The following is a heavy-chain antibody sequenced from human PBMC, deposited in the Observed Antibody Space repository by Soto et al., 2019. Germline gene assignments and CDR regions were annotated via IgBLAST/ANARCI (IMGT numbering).Heavy chain of an antibody. J-gene: IGHJ2*01. V-gene: IGHV3-23*01. CDR1: VFTFISYA. CDR2: INSGDDST. CDR3: AKDRWFFDL. Sequence: PGWSLRLSCAASVFTFISYAMSWVRQTPGKGLEWVSIINSGDDSTYYADSVKGRFTISRDNSENTLYLQMNNLRAEDTAVYYCAKDRWFFDLWGRGTLVTVSS.